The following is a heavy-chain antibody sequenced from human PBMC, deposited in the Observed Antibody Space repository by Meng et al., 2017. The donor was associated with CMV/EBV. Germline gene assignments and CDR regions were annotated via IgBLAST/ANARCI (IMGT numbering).Heavy chain of an antibody. J-gene: IGHJ6*02. CDR3: ARGNSHDFWSGYRYYYGMDV. CDR1: GGSISSYY. CDR2: IYYSGST. V-gene: IGHV4-59*01. D-gene: IGHD3-3*01. Sequence: GSLRLSCTVSGGSISSYYWSWIRQPPGKGLEWIGYIYYSGSTNYNPSLKSRVTISVDTSKNQFSLKLSSVTAADTAVYYCARGNSHDFWSGYRYYYGMDVWGQGTTVTV.